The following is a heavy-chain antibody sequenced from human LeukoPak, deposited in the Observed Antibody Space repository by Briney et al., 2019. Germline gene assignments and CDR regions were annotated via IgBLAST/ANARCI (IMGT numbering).Heavy chain of an antibody. CDR3: ARGRPTRLLWFGESRNWFDP. CDR2: INHSGST. Sequence: SETLSLTCAVYGGSFSGYYWSWIRQPPGKGLEWIGEINHSGSTNFNPSLKSRVTISVDTSKNQFSLKLSSVTAADTAVYYCARGRPTRLLWFGESRNWFDPWGQGTLVTVSS. J-gene: IGHJ5*02. D-gene: IGHD3-10*01. CDR1: GGSFSGYY. V-gene: IGHV4-34*01.